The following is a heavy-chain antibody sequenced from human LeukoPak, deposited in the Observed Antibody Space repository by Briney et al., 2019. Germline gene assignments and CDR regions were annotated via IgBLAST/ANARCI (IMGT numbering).Heavy chain of an antibody. CDR2: IYHSGST. CDR1: GGSISSSNW. V-gene: IGHV4-4*02. Sequence: PSGTLSLTCAVSGGSISSSNWWSWVRQPPGKGLEWIGEIYHSGSTNYNPSLKSRVTISVDTSKNQFSLKLSSVTAADTAVYYCASSPNPQLFDYWGQGTLVTVPS. CDR3: ASSPNPQLFDY. J-gene: IGHJ4*02. D-gene: IGHD1-1*01.